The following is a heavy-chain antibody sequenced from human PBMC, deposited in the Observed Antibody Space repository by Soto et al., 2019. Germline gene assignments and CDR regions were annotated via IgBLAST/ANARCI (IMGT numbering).Heavy chain of an antibody. CDR3: ARADTAMVPPAY. CDR1: GGSISSRIFY. Sequence: QLQLQESGPGLVKPSETLSLTCTVSGGSISSRIFYWGWVRQPPGKGLEWIGSMYYSGTTYYNPSLKSRVTISVDTSKSNLSLRLSSVTAADTAVYYCARADTAMVPPAYWGQGTLVTVSS. J-gene: IGHJ4*02. CDR2: MYYSGTT. D-gene: IGHD5-18*01. V-gene: IGHV4-39*02.